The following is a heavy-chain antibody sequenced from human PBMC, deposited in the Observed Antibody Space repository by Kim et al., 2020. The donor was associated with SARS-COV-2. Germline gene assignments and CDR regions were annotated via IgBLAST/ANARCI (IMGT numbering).Heavy chain of an antibody. CDR3: ARDRRPNDWDGMDV. CDR2: ISYDGSNK. CDR1: GFTFSSYA. V-gene: IGHV3-30*04. Sequence: GGSLRLSCAASGFTFSSYAMHWVRQAPGKGLECVALISYDGSNKYYADSVKGRFTISRDNSKNTLYLQMNSLRAEDTAVYYCARDRRPNDWDGMDVWCQGTTVTVSS. J-gene: IGHJ6*02. D-gene: IGHD3-16*01.